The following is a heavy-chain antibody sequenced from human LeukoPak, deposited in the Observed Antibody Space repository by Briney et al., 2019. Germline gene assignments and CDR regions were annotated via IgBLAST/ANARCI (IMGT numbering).Heavy chain of an antibody. J-gene: IGHJ5*02. CDR1: GGSISSSSYY. Sequence: SQTLSLTCTVSGGSISSSSYYWGWIRQPPGKGLEWIGSIYYSGSTYYNPSLKSRVTISVDTSKNQFSLKLSSVTAADTAVYYCARDLYGLFDPWGQGTLVTVSS. V-gene: IGHV4-39*07. D-gene: IGHD4-17*01. CDR3: ARDLYGLFDP. CDR2: IYYSGST.